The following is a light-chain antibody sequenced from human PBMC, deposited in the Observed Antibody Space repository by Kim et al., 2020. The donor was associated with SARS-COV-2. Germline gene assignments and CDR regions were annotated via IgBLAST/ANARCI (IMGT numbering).Light chain of an antibody. J-gene: IGKJ2*01. CDR3: QQYNNWPYT. V-gene: IGKV3-15*01. CDR2: GAA. CDR1: QSVSSN. Sequence: SGSPGERATPSSRASQSVSSNWAWYQRKAGQAPRLLICGAATRATGHPARFSARGSGTEFTLTISSLQSEDFAVYYCQQYNNWPYTFGQGNKLEI.